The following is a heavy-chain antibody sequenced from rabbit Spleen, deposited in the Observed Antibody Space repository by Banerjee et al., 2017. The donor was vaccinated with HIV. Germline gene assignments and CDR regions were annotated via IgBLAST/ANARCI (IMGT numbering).Heavy chain of an antibody. CDR2: INAYTGKP. CDR1: GFSFSDRDV. CDR3: ARDSGTSFSSYGMDL. V-gene: IGHV1S45*01. D-gene: IGHD8-1*01. J-gene: IGHJ6*01. Sequence: EQLEESGGGLVKPEGSLTLTCKASGFSFSDRDVMCWVRQAPGKGLQWIACINAYTGKPVYATWAKGRFTISKTSSTTVTLQLTSLTAADTATYFCARDSGTSFSSYGMDLWGPGTLVTVS.